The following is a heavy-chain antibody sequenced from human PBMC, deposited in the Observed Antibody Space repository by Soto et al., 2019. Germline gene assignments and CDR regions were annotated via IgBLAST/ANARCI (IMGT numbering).Heavy chain of an antibody. CDR2: IYYSGST. Sequence: SETLSLTCTVSGCSISSSRYYWSWIRQPPGKGLEWIGYIYYSGSTNYNPSLKSRVTISVDTSKNQFSLKLSSVTAADTAVYYCARSGGYSSGWYDAFDIWGQGTMVTVSS. D-gene: IGHD6-19*01. J-gene: IGHJ3*02. V-gene: IGHV4-61*01. CDR3: ARSGGYSSGWYDAFDI. CDR1: GCSISSSRYY.